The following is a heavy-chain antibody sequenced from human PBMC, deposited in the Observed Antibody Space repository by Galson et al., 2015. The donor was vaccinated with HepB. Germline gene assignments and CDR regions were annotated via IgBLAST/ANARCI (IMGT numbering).Heavy chain of an antibody. CDR2: ISYDGSNK. Sequence: SLRLSCAASGFTFSSYAMHWVRQAPGKGLEWVAVISYDGSNKYYADSVKGRFTISRDNSKNTLYLQMNSLRAEDTAVYYCARGFVLAAAATVNYWGQGTLVTVSS. CDR1: GFTFSSYA. CDR3: ARGFVLAAAATVNY. J-gene: IGHJ4*02. V-gene: IGHV3-30-3*01. D-gene: IGHD6-13*01.